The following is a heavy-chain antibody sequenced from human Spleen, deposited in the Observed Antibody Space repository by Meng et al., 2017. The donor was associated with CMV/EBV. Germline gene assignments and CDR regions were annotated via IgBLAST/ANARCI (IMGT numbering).Heavy chain of an antibody. CDR3: ARDLVGEGGYYYYGMDV. D-gene: IGHD6-6*01. CDR1: GFTFSSYG. Sequence: GGSLRLSCAASGFTFSSYGMHWVRQAPGKGLEWVAFIRYDGSNKYYADSVKGRFTISRDNSKNTLYLQMNSLRAEDTAVYYCARDLVGEGGYYYYGMDVWGQGTTVTVSS. CDR2: IRYDGSNK. J-gene: IGHJ6*02. V-gene: IGHV3-30*02.